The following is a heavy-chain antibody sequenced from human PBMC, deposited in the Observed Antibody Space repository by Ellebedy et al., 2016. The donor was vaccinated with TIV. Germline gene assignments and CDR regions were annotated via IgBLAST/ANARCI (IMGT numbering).Heavy chain of an antibody. J-gene: IGHJ6*02. CDR1: GGSISTYY. V-gene: IGHV4-59*08. CDR3: ARGPLRYFDWVYYYHGMDV. CDR2: IYYSGYT. Sequence: MPSETLSLTCTVSGGSISTYYWSWIRQPPGQGLEWIGYIYYSGYTEYNPSLKSRVTISLDTSKDQSSLRLSSVTAADTAVYYCARGPLRYFDWVYYYHGMDVWGQGTTVTVSS. D-gene: IGHD3-9*01.